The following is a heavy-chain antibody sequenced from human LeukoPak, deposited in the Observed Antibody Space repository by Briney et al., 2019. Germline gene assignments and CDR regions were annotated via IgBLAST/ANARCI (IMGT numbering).Heavy chain of an antibody. Sequence: GGSLRLSCTASGFVFDEHGMTWVRQVPGKGLEWVSGINWSGKSTSYGDPVRGRFAISRDNAKNSLSLQMDSLRAEDTALYYCARAPITSPFYFDYWGQGTLVTVSS. D-gene: IGHD2-2*01. CDR3: ARAPITSPFYFDY. V-gene: IGHV3-20*04. J-gene: IGHJ4*02. CDR1: GFVFDEHG. CDR2: INWSGKST.